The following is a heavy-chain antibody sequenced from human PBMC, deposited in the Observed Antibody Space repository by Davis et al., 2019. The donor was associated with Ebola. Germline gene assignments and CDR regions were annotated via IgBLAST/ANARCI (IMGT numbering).Heavy chain of an antibody. CDR3: AMNDY. Sequence: ASLMISCKASGYPFTGYYMHWVRQAPGQGLEWMRWINSNSGGTNYAQKFQGRVTMTRDTSISTAYMELSRLRSDDTAVYYCAMNDYWGQGTLVTVSS. CDR1: GYPFTGYY. V-gene: IGHV1-2*02. J-gene: IGHJ4*02. CDR2: INSNSGGT.